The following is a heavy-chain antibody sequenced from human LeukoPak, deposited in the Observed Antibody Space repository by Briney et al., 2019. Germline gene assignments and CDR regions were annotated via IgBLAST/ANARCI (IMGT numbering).Heavy chain of an antibody. J-gene: IGHJ4*02. CDR3: AKDPEAYYYDSSGYYSGYFDY. V-gene: IGHV3-23*01. D-gene: IGHD3-22*01. CDR2: ISGSGGST. CDR1: GFTFSSYA. Sequence: PGGSLRLSCAAPGFTFSSYAMSWVRQAPGKGLEWVSAISGSGGSTYYADSVKGRFTISRDNSKNTLYLQMNSLRAEDTAVYYCAKDPEAYYYDSSGYYSGYFDYWGQGTLVTVSS.